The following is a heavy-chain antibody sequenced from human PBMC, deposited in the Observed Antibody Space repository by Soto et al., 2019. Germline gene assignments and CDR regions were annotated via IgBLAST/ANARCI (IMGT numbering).Heavy chain of an antibody. CDR3: ARDKITGLFDY. V-gene: IGHV4-34*01. CDR1: GGSFSGYY. CDR2: INHSGST. J-gene: IGHJ4*02. D-gene: IGHD2-8*02. Sequence: QVQLQQWGAGLLKPSETLSLTCAVYGGSFSGYYWTWIRQPPGTGLEWIGEINHSGSTNYNPSIKXXVTISVDTSKNQFSLKLTYVTDADTAVYYCARDKITGLFDYWGQGTLVTVSS.